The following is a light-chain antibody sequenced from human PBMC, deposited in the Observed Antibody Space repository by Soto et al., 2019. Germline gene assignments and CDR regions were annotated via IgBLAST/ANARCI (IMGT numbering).Light chain of an antibody. CDR1: QSISSW. J-gene: IGKJ1*01. CDR2: KAS. V-gene: IGKV1-5*03. Sequence: DIQMTQSPSTLSASVGDRVTITCRSSQSISSWLAWYQQKPGKAPKLLIYKASSLESGVPSRFSRSESGTEFTLTSSSLQPDDFATYYCQQYNSYSTFGQGTKVEIK. CDR3: QQYNSYST.